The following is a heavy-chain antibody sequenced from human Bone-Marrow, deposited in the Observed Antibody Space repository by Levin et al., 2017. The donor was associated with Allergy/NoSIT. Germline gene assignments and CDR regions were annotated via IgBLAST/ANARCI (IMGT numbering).Heavy chain of an antibody. CDR2: VAPNGVA. J-gene: IGHJ2*01. Sequence: SETLSLTCSVSGGPVSANLWTWIRQAPGKGLEWLGYVAPNGVALYNPSLKNRISISLDHSKNQLSLALTSMTPADTAVYFCVRESRPTWFYDVWGRGTLITVSS. V-gene: IGHV4-59*02. CDR1: GGPVSANL. CDR3: VRESRPTWFYDV.